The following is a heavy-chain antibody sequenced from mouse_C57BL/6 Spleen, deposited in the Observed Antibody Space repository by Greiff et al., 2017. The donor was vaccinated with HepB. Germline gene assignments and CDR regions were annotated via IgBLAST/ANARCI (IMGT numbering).Heavy chain of an antibody. CDR1: GYTFTDYY. V-gene: IGHV1-26*01. J-gene: IGHJ2*01. D-gene: IGHD3-2*02. CDR2: INPNNGGT. CDR3: ARGSSGYVFDY. Sequence: VQLQQSGPELVKPGASVKISCKASGYTFTDYYMNWVKQSHGKSLEWIGDINPNNGGTSYNQKFKGKATLTVDKSSSTAYMELRSLTSEDSAVYYCARGSSGYVFDYGGQGTTLTVSS.